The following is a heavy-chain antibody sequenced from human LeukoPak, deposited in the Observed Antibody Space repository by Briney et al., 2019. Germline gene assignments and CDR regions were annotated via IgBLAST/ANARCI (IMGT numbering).Heavy chain of an antibody. CDR3: ARDFWLAYDYVWGSYRYISSGFDP. J-gene: IGHJ5*02. Sequence: PSQTLSLTCAVSGGSISSGGYSWSWIRQPPGKGLEWIGYIYYSGSTYYNPSLKSRVTISVDTSKNQFSLKLSSVTAADTAVYYCARDFWLAYDYVWGSYRYISSGFDPWGQGALVTVSS. CDR1: GGSISSGGYS. CDR2: IYYSGST. V-gene: IGHV4-30-4*07. D-gene: IGHD3-16*02.